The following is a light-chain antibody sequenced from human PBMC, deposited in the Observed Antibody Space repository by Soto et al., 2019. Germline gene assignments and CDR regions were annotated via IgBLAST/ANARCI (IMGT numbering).Light chain of an antibody. J-gene: IGKJ5*01. CDR1: QSVLSSSNNKNY. CDR2: WAS. V-gene: IGKV4-1*01. CDR3: QQYFSAPIT. Sequence: IVRTQSPDSLAVSLGERATINCKSSQSVLSSSNNKNYLAWCQQKPGQPPKVLIYWASTRESGVPERFSGTGSGTDFTLTISSLQAEDVAVYYCQQYFSAPITFGQGTRLEIK.